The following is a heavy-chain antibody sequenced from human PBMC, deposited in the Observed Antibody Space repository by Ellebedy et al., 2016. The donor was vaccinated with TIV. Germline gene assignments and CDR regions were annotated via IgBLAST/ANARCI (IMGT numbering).Heavy chain of an antibody. CDR3: AKDNFYGDYVSGLFDY. J-gene: IGHJ4*02. V-gene: IGHV3-30*18. CDR1: GFTFSSYG. Sequence: GESLKISCAASGFTFSSYGMHWVRQAPGKGLEWVAVISYDGSNKYYADSVKGRFTISRDNSKNTLYLQMNRLRAEDTAVYYCAKDNFYGDYVSGLFDYWGQGTLVTVSS. D-gene: IGHD4-17*01. CDR2: ISYDGSNK.